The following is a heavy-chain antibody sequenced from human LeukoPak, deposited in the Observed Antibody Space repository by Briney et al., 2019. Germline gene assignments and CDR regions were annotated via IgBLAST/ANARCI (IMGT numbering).Heavy chain of an antibody. CDR2: IHFSGST. J-gene: IGHJ6*03. CDR3: TREVGTGFQVNYYYYMDV. Sequence: PSETLSLTCTVSGGSISSDYWSWFRQPPRKGLEWIGYIHFSGSTTYNPSLKSRVTISIDTSKNQFSLNLSSVTAADTAVYYCTREVGTGFQVNYYYYMDVWGEGTTVTVSS. V-gene: IGHV4-59*01. D-gene: IGHD2-2*01. CDR1: GGSISSDY.